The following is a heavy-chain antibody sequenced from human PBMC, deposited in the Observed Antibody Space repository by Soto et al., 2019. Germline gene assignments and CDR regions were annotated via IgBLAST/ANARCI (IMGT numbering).Heavy chain of an antibody. V-gene: IGHV4-4*07. CDR1: GDTITSFS. J-gene: IGHJ4*02. CDR2: ISTTGDT. D-gene: IGHD1-7*01. Sequence: SETLSLTCTVSGDTITSFSWNRIRQSAGKGLEWIGRISTTGDTHYNPSLESRVTMSLDTSKNQFSLKLTSVTAADTAVYYCEGESGENWSYEAYWGQGTLVTVSS. CDR3: EGESGENWSYEAY.